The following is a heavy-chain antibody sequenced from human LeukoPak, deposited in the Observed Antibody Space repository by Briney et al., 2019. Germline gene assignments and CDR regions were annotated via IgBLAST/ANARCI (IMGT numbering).Heavy chain of an antibody. CDR1: GLTFSSYA. J-gene: IGHJ4*02. D-gene: IGHD3-22*01. Sequence: GGSLRLSCAASGLTFSSYAMSWVRQAQGKGLEWVSAISGSGGSTYYADSVKGRFTISRDNSKNTLYLQMNSLRAEDTAVYYCVRDDDRPDNGLDYWGQGTLVTVSS. CDR3: VRDDDRPDNGLDY. CDR2: ISGSGGST. V-gene: IGHV3-23*01.